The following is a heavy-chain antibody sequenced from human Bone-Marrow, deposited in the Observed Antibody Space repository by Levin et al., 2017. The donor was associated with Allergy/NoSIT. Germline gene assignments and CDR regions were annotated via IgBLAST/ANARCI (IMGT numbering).Heavy chain of an antibody. V-gene: IGHV4-61*02. J-gene: IGHJ5*02. CDR3: ARGRVLWFGELSGGWFDP. D-gene: IGHD3-10*01. CDR2: IYTSGST. Sequence: SETLSLTCTVSGGSISSGSYYWSWIRQPAGKGLEWIGRIYTSGSTNYNPSLKSRVPISVDTSKNQFSLKLSSVTAADTDVYYWARGRVLWFGELSGGWFDPWGQGTLVTVSS. CDR1: GGSISSGSYY.